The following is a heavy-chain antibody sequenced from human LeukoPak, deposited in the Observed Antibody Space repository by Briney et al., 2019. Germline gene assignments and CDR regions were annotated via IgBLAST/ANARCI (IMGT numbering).Heavy chain of an antibody. CDR2: ISYDGSNK. Sequence: GGSLRLSCAASGFTFNSFGMHWVRQAPGKGLEWVAVISYDGSNKYFADSVKGRFTISRDNSKNTLYLQMSSLRAEDTALYYCATGEYYFDFWGQGTLVTVSS. V-gene: IGHV3-30*03. CDR1: GFTFNSFG. D-gene: IGHD3-16*01. CDR3: ATGEYYFDF. J-gene: IGHJ4*02.